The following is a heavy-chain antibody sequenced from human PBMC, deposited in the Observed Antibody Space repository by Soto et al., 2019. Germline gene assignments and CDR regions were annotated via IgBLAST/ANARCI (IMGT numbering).Heavy chain of an antibody. D-gene: IGHD2-8*02. V-gene: IGHV4-34*01. Sequence: XXTLSPPCAGCGGSFSGYYCSWILQPPGTGLEWIGEINHSGSTNYNPSLKSRVTISVDTSKNQFSLKLTSVTAADTAVYYCARDKITGLFDYWGQGTLVTVSS. CDR3: ARDKITGLFDY. CDR1: GGSFSGYY. J-gene: IGHJ4*02. CDR2: INHSGST.